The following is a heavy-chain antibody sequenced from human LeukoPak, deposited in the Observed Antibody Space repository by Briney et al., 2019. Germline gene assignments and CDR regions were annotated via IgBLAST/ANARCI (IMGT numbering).Heavy chain of an antibody. V-gene: IGHV4-59*12. J-gene: IGHJ3*02. Sequence: NASETLSLTCTVSGGPMSHYYWSWIRQPPGKGLEWIGYIYYSGSTKYNPSIKSRVTISVDTSQNQFSLKLSSVTAADTAVYYCARGPINYYDKFDIWGQGTMVTVSS. CDR2: IYYSGST. CDR3: ARGPINYYDKFDI. CDR1: GGPMSHYY. D-gene: IGHD3-22*01.